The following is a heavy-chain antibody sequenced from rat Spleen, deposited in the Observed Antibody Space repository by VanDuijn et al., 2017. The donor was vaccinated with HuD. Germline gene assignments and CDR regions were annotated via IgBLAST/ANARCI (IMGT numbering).Heavy chain of an antibody. V-gene: IGHV5-25*01. J-gene: IGHJ4*01. Sequence: EVQLVESGGGLVQPGGSMKLSCAASGFTFSKCYMAWVRQAPTKGLEWVASISSGGDDTYHRDSVKGRCTISRDNSESTLYLQMDSLRSEDTATYYCTRHRLYFDDGSYYHSRVMDAWGQGASVTVSS. D-gene: IGHD1-12*02. CDR3: TRHRLYFDDGSYYHSRVMDA. CDR2: ISSGGDDT. CDR1: GFTFSKCY.